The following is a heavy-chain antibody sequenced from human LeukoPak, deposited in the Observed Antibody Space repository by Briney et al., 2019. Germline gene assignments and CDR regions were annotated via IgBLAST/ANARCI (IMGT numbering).Heavy chain of an antibody. Sequence: SETLSLTCTVSGGSISSGGYYWSWIRQHPGKGLEWIGYIYYSGSTYYNPSLKSRVTISVDTSKNQFSLKLSSVTAADTAVYYCVSNPYSNYYFDYWGQGTLVAVSS. D-gene: IGHD4-4*01. J-gene: IGHJ4*02. V-gene: IGHV4-31*03. CDR3: VSNPYSNYYFDY. CDR1: GGSISSGGYY. CDR2: IYYSGST.